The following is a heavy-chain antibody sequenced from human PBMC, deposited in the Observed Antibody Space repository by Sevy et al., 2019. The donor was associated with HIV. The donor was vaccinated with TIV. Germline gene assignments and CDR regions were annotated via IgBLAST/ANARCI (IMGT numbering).Heavy chain of an antibody. J-gene: IGHJ4*02. CDR3: AKDVY. Sequence: GGSLRLSCAAHGFTFSTHWMSWVRQAPGKGLEWVANIKEDGSEKYYVDSVKGRFTISRDNAKNSLFLQMNSLRAEDTAVYYCAKDVYWGQGTLVTVSS. CDR1: GFTFSTHW. V-gene: IGHV3-7*03. CDR2: IKEDGSEK.